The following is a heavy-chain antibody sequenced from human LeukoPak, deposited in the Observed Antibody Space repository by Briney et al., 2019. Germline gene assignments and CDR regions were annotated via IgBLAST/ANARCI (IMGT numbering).Heavy chain of an antibody. CDR2: ISRSSSSI. J-gene: IGHJ4*02. CDR3: ARDYGDHGEYFDC. CDR1: GFTFSSYG. V-gene: IGHV3-48*02. D-gene: IGHD4-17*01. Sequence: PGRSLRLSCAASGFTFSSYGMHWVRQAPGKGLEWISYISRSSSSIYYADSVKGRFTISRDNAKNSVYLQMNSLSDEDTAVYRCARDYGDHGEYFDCWGQGTLVTVSS.